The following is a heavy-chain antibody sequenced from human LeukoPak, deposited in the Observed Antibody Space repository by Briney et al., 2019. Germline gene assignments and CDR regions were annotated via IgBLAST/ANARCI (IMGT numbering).Heavy chain of an antibody. Sequence: PGGSLRLSCAASGLIFSDYYMSWIRQAPGKGLEWVSYISSSGSTIYYADSVKGRFTISRDNAKNSLYLQMNSLRAEDTAVYYCARCVTFGGVIVIRIDYWGQGTLVTVSS. CDR1: GLIFSDYY. D-gene: IGHD3-16*02. V-gene: IGHV3-11*01. CDR2: ISSSGSTI. J-gene: IGHJ4*02. CDR3: ARCVTFGGVIVIRIDY.